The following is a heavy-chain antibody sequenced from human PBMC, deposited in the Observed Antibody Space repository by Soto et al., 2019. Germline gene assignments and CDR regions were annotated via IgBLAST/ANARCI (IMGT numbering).Heavy chain of an antibody. V-gene: IGHV5-51*01. D-gene: IGHD2-21*02. CDR1: GYTFARYW. CDR3: ARPPGYISDWHYFDL. J-gene: IGHJ4*02. CDR2: IYPGDSDT. Sequence: PGESLKISCKGSGYTFARYWIAWVRQMPGKGLEWMGIIYPGDSDTRYNPSFQGQVTFSADKSISTAYLQWSSLMSDDTAVYYCARPPGYISDWHYFDLWGQGTLVTVSS.